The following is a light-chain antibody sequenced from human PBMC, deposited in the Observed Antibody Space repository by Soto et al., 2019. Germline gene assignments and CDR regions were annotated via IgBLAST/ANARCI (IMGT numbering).Light chain of an antibody. Sequence: EIVLTQSPGTLSLSPGERATLSCRASHTISSSYLAWYQQKPGQAPRLLIYDASNRATGIPARFSGSGSGTDFTLTISSLEPEDFAVYYCQQRHSWPPIFTFGPGTKLDIK. CDR3: QQRHSWPPIFT. CDR1: HTISSSY. V-gene: IGKV3-11*01. J-gene: IGKJ3*01. CDR2: DAS.